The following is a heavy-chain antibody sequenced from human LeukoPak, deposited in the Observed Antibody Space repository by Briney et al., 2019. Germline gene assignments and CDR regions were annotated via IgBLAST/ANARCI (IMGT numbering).Heavy chain of an antibody. J-gene: IGHJ4*02. CDR2: IHYSGSA. Sequence: SETLSLTCAVYGGSFSGYYWSWIRQPPGKGLEWIGEIHYSGSATYNPSLKSRVTISVDTSKNQFSLKMNSVTAADTAVYYCARGQWFRAFWSRGTPVTVSS. CDR1: GGSFSGYY. V-gene: IGHV4-34*01. CDR3: ARGQWFRAF. D-gene: IGHD3-10*01.